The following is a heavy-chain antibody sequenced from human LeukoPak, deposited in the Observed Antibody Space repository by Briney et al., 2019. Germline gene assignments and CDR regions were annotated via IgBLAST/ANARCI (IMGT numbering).Heavy chain of an antibody. Sequence: HPGGSLRLSCAASGFTFKTYAMNWVRRVPGKGREWVSSMSGSGSSTDYADSVKGRFTISRDNSKNTLYLQMNSLRAEDTALYYCAKDAQGLVRGGIYFDFWGQGSLVTVSS. D-gene: IGHD6-19*01. CDR3: AKDAQGLVRGGIYFDF. V-gene: IGHV3-23*01. J-gene: IGHJ4*02. CDR1: GFTFKTYA. CDR2: MSGSGSST.